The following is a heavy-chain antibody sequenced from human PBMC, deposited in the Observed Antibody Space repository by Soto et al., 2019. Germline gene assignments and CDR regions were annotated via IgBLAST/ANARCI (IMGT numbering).Heavy chain of an antibody. CDR2: TRPDGSES. CDR1: GFTFRNYW. Sequence: EVQLVESGGGLVQPGGSLRLSCAASGFTFRNYWMNWVRQASGKWLEWVANTRPDGSESFYVDSVKGRFTISRDNAQNSVYLQMNSLRAEDTAVYHCMSGGDASTWGQGTLVTVSS. CDR3: MSGGDAST. V-gene: IGHV3-7*01. D-gene: IGHD3-16*01. J-gene: IGHJ4*02.